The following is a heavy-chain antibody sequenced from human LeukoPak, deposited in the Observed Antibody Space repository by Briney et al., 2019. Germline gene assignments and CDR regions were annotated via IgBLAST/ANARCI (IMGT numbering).Heavy chain of an antibody. CDR3: ARGRESRYYDILTGYYNLWSGDYYYYYYMDV. Sequence: GASVKVSCKASGYTFTSYAMNWVRQAPGQGLEWMGWINTNTGNPTYAQGFTGRFVFSLDTSVSTAYLQISSLKAEDTAVYYCARGRESRYYDILTGYYNLWSGDYYYYYYMDVWGKGTTVTVSS. CDR1: GYTFTSYA. V-gene: IGHV7-4-1*02. CDR2: INTNTGNP. J-gene: IGHJ6*03. D-gene: IGHD3-9*01.